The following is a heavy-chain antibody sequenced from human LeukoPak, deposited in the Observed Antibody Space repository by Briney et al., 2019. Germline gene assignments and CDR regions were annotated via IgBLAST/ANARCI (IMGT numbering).Heavy chain of an antibody. CDR2: IYYSGST. CDR1: GGSISSSSYY. Sequence: SETLSLTCAVSGGSISSSSYYWGWIRQPPGTGLEWIGSIYYSGSTYYNPSLKSRVTISVDTSKNQFSLKLSSVTAADTAVYYCASPGSYGSRWAYYFDYWGQGTLVTVSS. D-gene: IGHD6-13*01. CDR3: ASPGSYGSRWAYYFDY. V-gene: IGHV4-39*01. J-gene: IGHJ4*02.